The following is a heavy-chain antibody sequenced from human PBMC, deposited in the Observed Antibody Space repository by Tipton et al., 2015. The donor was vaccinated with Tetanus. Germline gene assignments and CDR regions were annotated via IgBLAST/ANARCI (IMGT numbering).Heavy chain of an antibody. CDR1: GGSVRSGDYY. J-gene: IGHJ4*02. V-gene: IGHV4-30-4*01. Sequence: LRLSCTVSGGSVRSGDYYWSWIRRPPGKGPEWIGYVYSTATTYYNPSLKSRVTISVDTSKNQFSLKLTSVTAADTAVYYCARGEAYGDYPAMYFFDNWGQGTLLTVSS. CDR3: ARGEAYGDYPAMYFFDN. CDR2: VYSTATT. D-gene: IGHD4-17*01.